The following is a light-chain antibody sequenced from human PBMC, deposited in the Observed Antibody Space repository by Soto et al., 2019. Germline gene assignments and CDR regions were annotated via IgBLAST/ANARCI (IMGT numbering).Light chain of an antibody. CDR2: GAS. V-gene: IGKV3-15*01. Sequence: EIVLTHSPGTLSLSPCERATLSFRASQSVSDTLAWYQQKPGQAPRLLIYGASKRATGFPARFSGSGSGTDFTLTISSLQSEDFAVYYCQQYNNWPWTFGQGTKVDIK. CDR3: QQYNNWPWT. J-gene: IGKJ1*01. CDR1: QSVSDT.